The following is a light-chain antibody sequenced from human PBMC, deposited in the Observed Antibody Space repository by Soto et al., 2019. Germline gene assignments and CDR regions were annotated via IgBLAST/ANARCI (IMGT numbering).Light chain of an antibody. CDR2: KAS. Sequence: DIQMTQSPSTLSASVGDRVTITCRASQSISSWLAWYQQKPGKAPKVVIYKASNLESGVPSRFSGSGSGTEFTLTISSLQPDDFATYYCQQYNSYPWTFGQGTKVEIK. CDR3: QQYNSYPWT. CDR1: QSISSW. J-gene: IGKJ1*01. V-gene: IGKV1-5*03.